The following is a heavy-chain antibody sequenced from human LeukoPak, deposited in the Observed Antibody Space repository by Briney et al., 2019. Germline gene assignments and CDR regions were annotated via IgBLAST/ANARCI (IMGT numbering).Heavy chain of an antibody. CDR2: IYYSGST. D-gene: IGHD3-3*02. V-gene: IGHV4-59*08. CDR3: ARVAWYFEQAFDI. CDR1: GGSISSYY. Sequence: NPSQTLSLACTVSGGSISSYYWSWIRQPPGKGLEWIGYIYYSGSTNYNPSLKSRVTISVDTSKNQFSLRLSSVTAADTAMYYCARVAWYFEQAFDIWGQGTMVTVSS. J-gene: IGHJ3*02.